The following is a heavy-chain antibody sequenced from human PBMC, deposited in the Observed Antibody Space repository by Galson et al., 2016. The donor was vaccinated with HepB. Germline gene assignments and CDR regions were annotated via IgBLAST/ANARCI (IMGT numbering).Heavy chain of an antibody. J-gene: IGHJ4*02. CDR2: SRNKANSYIT. CDR1: GFTFSEHY. V-gene: IGHV3-72*01. Sequence: SLRLSCAASGFTFSEHYMDWVRQAPGKGLEWVGRSRNKANSYITDYAASVKGRFTISRDDSKNSLYLQMNSLKTEETAVYYCVRDLGINTYDEYESYWGQGTLVTVSS. D-gene: IGHD4-17*01. CDR3: VRDLGINTYDEYESY.